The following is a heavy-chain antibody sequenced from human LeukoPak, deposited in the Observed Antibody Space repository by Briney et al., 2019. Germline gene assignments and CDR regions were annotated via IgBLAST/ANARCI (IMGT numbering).Heavy chain of an antibody. D-gene: IGHD3-22*01. Sequence: GGSLRLSCAASGFTFSSYAMHWVRQAPGKGLEWVAVISYDGSNKYYADSVKGRFTISRDNSKNTLYLQMNSLRAEDTAVYYCAKDEPLYYDSSGYYDYWGQGTLVTVSS. V-gene: IGHV3-30-3*01. J-gene: IGHJ4*02. CDR1: GFTFSSYA. CDR2: ISYDGSNK. CDR3: AKDEPLYYDSSGYYDY.